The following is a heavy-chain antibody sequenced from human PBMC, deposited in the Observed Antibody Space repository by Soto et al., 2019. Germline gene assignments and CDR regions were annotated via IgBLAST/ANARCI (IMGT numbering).Heavy chain of an antibody. Sequence: SETLSLTCTVSGGSISSSSYYWGWIRQPPGKGLEWIGSIYYSGSTYYNPSLKSRVTISVDTSKNQFSLKLSSVTAADTAVYYCARLLRITIFGVNVPSGGWFDPWGQGTLVTVSS. V-gene: IGHV4-39*01. CDR2: IYYSGST. CDR3: ARLLRITIFGVNVPSGGWFDP. CDR1: GGSISSSSYY. J-gene: IGHJ5*02. D-gene: IGHD3-3*01.